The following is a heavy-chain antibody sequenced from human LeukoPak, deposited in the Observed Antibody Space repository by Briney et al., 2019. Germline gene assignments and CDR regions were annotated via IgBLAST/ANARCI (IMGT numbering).Heavy chain of an antibody. CDR3: AREGNVDSAMVTSATPNLKRYYFDY. D-gene: IGHD5-18*01. J-gene: IGHJ4*02. V-gene: IGHV1-46*01. Sequence: ASVKVSCKASGYTFTGYYMHWVRQAPGQGLEWMGIINPSGGTTRYAQKFQGRVTMTRDTSTSTVYMELSSLRSEDTAVYYCAREGNVDSAMVTSATPNLKRYYFDYWGQGTLVTVSS. CDR2: INPSGGTT. CDR1: GYTFTGYY.